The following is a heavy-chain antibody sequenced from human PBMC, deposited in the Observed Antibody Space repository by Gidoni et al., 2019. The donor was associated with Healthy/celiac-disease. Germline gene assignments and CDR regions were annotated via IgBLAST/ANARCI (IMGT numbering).Heavy chain of an antibody. CDR1: GYTFTSYD. CDR2: MNPNSGNT. D-gene: IGHD4-17*01. J-gene: IGHJ6*02. Sequence: QVQLVQSGAEVKKPGASVKVSCKASGYTFTSYDINWVRQATGQGLEWMGWMNPNSGNTGYAQKCQGRVTMTRNTSISTAYMELSSLRSEDTAVYYCARGERAYGDYYYYGMDVWGQGTTVTVSS. V-gene: IGHV1-8*01. CDR3: ARGERAYGDYYYYGMDV.